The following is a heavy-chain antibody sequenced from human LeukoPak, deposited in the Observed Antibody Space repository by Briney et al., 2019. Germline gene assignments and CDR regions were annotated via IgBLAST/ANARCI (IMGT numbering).Heavy chain of an antibody. CDR3: ARDSSGYPRFDY. V-gene: IGHV3-7*01. CDR2: IKQDGTEK. J-gene: IGHJ4*02. Sequence: GGSLRLSCAASGFTIRSYWMSWVRQAPGKGLEWVANIKQDGTEKYYVDSVKGRFTISRDNAKNSLHLQMNSLGAEDAAVYYCARDSSGYPRFDYWGQGTLVTVSS. D-gene: IGHD6-19*01. CDR1: GFTIRSYW.